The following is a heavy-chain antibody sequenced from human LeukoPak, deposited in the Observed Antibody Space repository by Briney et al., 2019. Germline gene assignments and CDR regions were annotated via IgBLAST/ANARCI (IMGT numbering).Heavy chain of an antibody. CDR2: IKQDGSEI. D-gene: IGHD3-16*02. CDR3: ARDRVVDMITFGGVIGDFDY. J-gene: IGHJ4*02. Sequence: TGGSLRLSCAASGFTFSSYWMSWVRQAPGKGLEWLANIKQDGSEIYYVDSVKGRFTISRDNAKNSLYLQMNSLRAEDTAVYYCARDRVVDMITFGGVIGDFDYWSQGTLVTVSS. CDR1: GFTFSSYW. V-gene: IGHV3-7*01.